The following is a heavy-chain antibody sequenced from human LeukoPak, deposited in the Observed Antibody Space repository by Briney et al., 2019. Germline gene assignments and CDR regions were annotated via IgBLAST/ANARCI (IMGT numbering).Heavy chain of an antibody. CDR1: GFTFDDYG. Sequence: GGSLRLSCAASGFTFDDYGMSWVRQAPGKGLEWVSSISSSSSYIYYADSVKGRFTISRDNAKNSLYLQMNSLRAEDTAVYYCARNAGATLYYYMDVWGKGTTVTVSS. D-gene: IGHD1-26*01. CDR2: ISSSSSYI. CDR3: ARNAGATLYYYMDV. V-gene: IGHV3-21*01. J-gene: IGHJ6*03.